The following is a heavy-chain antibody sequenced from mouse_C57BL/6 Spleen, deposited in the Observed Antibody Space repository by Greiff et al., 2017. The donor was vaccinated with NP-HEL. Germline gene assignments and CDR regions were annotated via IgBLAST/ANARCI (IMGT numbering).Heavy chain of an antibody. Sequence: QVQLQQSGAELVKPGASVKISCKASGYAFSSYWMNWVKQRPGKGLEWIGQIYPGDGDTNYNGKFKGKATLTADKSSSTAYMQLSSLTSEDSAVYFCARWMVYGHFDYWGQGTTLTVSS. J-gene: IGHJ2*01. CDR1: GYAFSSYW. CDR2: IYPGDGDT. D-gene: IGHD1-1*02. V-gene: IGHV1-80*01. CDR3: ARWMVYGHFDY.